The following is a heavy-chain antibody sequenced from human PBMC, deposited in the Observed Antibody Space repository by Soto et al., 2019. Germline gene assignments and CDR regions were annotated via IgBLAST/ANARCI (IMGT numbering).Heavy chain of an antibody. J-gene: IGHJ6*02. CDR2: ISGSGGST. CDR3: AKCGGQYYGMDV. D-gene: IGHD3-10*01. V-gene: IGHV3-23*01. CDR1: GFTFSSYA. Sequence: EVQLLESGGGLVQPGGSLRLSCAASGFTFSSYAISWVRQAPGKGLEWVSAISGSGGSTYYADSVKGRFTISRDKSKNTLYLQMNSLRAEDTAVYYCAKCGGQYYGMDVWGQGTTVTVSS.